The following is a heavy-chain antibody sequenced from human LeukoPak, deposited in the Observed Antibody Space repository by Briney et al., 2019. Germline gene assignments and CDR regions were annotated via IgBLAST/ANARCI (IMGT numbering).Heavy chain of an antibody. CDR2: IDGGGTNT. CDR3: GKDWSEVEAADWFDP. D-gene: IGHD2-15*01. J-gene: IGHJ5*02. V-gene: IGHV3-23*01. CDR1: GGSISSSSYY. Sequence: ETLSLTCTVSGGSISSSSYYWGWIRQAPGKGLDWVSSIDGGGTNTYYADSVKGRFTISRDNSKNTLYLHMNSLRAEDTAIYYCGKDWSEVEAADWFDPRGQGTLVTVSS.